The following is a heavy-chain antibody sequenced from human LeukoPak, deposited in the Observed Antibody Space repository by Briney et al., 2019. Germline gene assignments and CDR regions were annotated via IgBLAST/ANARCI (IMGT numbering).Heavy chain of an antibody. D-gene: IGHD1-7*01. CDR1: PYTFDKYY. CDR3: ARDSLELQRRNWFDP. J-gene: IGHJ5*02. V-gene: IGHV1-46*02. Sequence: ASVKVSCKASPYTFDKYYIHWVRQAPGQGLEWMGVINPSGRSTSYAQQFQGRVTVTRDTSTSTVYMDLSSLRSEDSAVYYCARDSLELQRRNWFDPWGQETLVTVSS. CDR2: INPSGRST.